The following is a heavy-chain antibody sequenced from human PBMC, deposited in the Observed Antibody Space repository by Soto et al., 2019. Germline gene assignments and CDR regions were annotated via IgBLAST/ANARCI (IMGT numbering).Heavy chain of an antibody. J-gene: IGHJ4*02. V-gene: IGHV4-30-2*01. CDR2: IYHSGST. Sequence: QLQLQESGPGLVTPSQTLSLTCAVSGGSISSGGHSWSWIRQPPGKGLEWTGYIYHSGSTYYNPSLKSRVTISVDRSKNQFSLKLSSVTAADTAVYYCAGGPGVARNYWGQGTLVTVSS. D-gene: IGHD5-12*01. CDR3: AGGPGVARNY. CDR1: GGSISSGGHS.